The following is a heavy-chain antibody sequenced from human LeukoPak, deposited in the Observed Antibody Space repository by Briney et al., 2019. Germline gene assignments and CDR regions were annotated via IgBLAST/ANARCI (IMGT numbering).Heavy chain of an antibody. D-gene: IGHD2-2*01. CDR3: ARALVVPAAPLDY. CDR1: GFTFSSYA. V-gene: IGHV3-21*01. CDR2: MSSGSRYI. J-gene: IGHJ4*02. Sequence: PGGSLRLSCAASGFTFSSYAMTWVRQAPGKGLEWVSSMSSGSRYIYYADSVKGRFTISRDNSKNTLYLQMNSLRAEDTAVYYCARALVVPAAPLDYWGQGTLVTVSS.